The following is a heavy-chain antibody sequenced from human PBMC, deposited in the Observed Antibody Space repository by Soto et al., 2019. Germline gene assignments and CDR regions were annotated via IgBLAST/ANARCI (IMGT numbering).Heavy chain of an antibody. D-gene: IGHD3-10*01. Sequence: SQTLLLTCAISGDSVSSNAAAWNWIRPSPSRGLEWLGRTYYRSKWYNDYAVSVKSRITTNPHTSKNQFSLQLNSVTPEDTAVYYCARLGLERFGEPPSYYYYMDVWGKGTTVTVSS. CDR1: GDSVSSNAAA. V-gene: IGHV6-1*01. CDR3: ARLGLERFGEPPSYYYYMDV. J-gene: IGHJ6*03. CDR2: TYYRSKWYN.